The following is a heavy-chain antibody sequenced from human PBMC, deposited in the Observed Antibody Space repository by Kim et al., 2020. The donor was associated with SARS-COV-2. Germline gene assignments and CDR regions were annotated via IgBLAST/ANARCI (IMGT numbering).Heavy chain of an antibody. D-gene: IGHD3-10*01. Sequence: GSTPLAPNLTSRVTMSVDTSKVQFSLKLSSGAAADTAVYYCARDWYGALDYWGQGTLVTVSS. CDR3: ARDWYGALDY. J-gene: IGHJ4*02. V-gene: IGHV4-31*02. CDR2: GST.